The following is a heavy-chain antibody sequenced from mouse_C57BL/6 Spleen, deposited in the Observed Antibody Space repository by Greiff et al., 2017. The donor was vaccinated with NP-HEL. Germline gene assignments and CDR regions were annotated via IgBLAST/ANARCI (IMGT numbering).Heavy chain of an antibody. D-gene: IGHD1-1*01. CDR1: GYSITSGYY. CDR2: ISYDGSN. J-gene: IGHJ3*01. CDR3: AREGYYGSSSY. Sequence: EVKLQESGPGLVKPSQSLSLTCSVTGYSITSGYYWNWIRQFPGNKLEWMGYISYDGSNNYNPSLKNRISITRDTSKNQFFLKLNSVTTEDTATYYCAREGYYGSSSYWGQGTLVTVSA. V-gene: IGHV3-6*01.